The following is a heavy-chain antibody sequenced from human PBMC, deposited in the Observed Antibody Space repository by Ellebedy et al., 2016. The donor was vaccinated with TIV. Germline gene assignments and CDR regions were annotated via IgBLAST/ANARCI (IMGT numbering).Heavy chain of an antibody. Sequence: SETLSLTCTVSGYSITSGYYWAWIRQPPGKGLEWIGSIFHSGRSFYNPSLKSRVTISVDKSKNQFSLKLRSVTAADTAVYYCARLWFGDLFHHDYWGRGTLVTVSS. J-gene: IGHJ4*02. CDR2: IFHSGRS. V-gene: IGHV4-38-2*02. CDR3: ARLWFGDLFHHDY. D-gene: IGHD3-10*01. CDR1: GYSITSGYY.